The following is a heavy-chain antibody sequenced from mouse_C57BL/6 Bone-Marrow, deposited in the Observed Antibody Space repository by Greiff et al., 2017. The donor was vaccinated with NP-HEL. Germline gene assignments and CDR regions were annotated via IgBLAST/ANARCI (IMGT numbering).Heavy chain of an antibody. CDR3: ARADGYENYFDY. CDR1: GFTFSDFY. D-gene: IGHD2-2*01. V-gene: IGHV7-1*01. J-gene: IGHJ2*01. CDR2: SRNKANDYTT. Sequence: DVMLVESGGGLVQSGRSLRLSCATSGFTFSDFYMEWVRQAPGKGLEWIAASRNKANDYTTEYSASVKGRFIVSRDTSQSILYLQMNALRAEDTAIYYCARADGYENYFDYWGQGTTLTVSS.